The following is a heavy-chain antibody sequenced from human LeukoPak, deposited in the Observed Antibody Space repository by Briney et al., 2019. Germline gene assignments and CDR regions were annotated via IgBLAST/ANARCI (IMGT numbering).Heavy chain of an antibody. Sequence: ASVKVSCKASGYTFTSYDVNWVRQAAGQGLEWMGWINPNSGGTNYAQKFQGRVTMTRDTSISTAYMELSRLRSDDTAVYHCARGYSSSWYSTFDYWGQGTLVTVSS. CDR2: INPNSGGT. D-gene: IGHD6-13*01. V-gene: IGHV1-2*02. CDR1: GYTFTSYD. J-gene: IGHJ4*02. CDR3: ARGYSSSWYSTFDY.